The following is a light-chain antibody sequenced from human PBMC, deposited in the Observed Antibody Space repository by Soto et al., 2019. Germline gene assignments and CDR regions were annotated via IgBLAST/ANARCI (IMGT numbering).Light chain of an antibody. CDR2: DAS. CDR3: QQFSSYPPT. V-gene: IGKV3-20*01. CDR1: QTRRINY. J-gene: IGKJ4*01. Sequence: EFVFTQSPGTLSLSPGVIATLSCRAIQTRRINYLAGYQQKPGHAPWLRVYDASSRATGSPGRFSGGGSGTDFTLTNSRLEPEDFAVYYCQQFSSYPPTFGGGTKVDIK.